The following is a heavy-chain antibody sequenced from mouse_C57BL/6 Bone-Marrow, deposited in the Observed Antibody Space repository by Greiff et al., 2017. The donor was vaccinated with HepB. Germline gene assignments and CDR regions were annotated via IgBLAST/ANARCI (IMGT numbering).Heavy chain of an antibody. D-gene: IGHD1-1*01. Sequence: EVKLMESGGGLVKPGGSLKLSCAASGFTFSSYAMSWVRQTPEKRLEWVATISDGGSYTYYPDNVKGRFTISRDNAKNNLYLQMSHLKSEDTAMYYCASLTTVPYYYAMDYWGQGTSVTVSS. CDR1: GFTFSSYA. J-gene: IGHJ4*01. V-gene: IGHV5-4*03. CDR2: ISDGGSYT. CDR3: ASLTTVPYYYAMDY.